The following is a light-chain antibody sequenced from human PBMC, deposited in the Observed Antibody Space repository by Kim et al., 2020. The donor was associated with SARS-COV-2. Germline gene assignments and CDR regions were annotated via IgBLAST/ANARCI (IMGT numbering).Light chain of an antibody. CDR2: VDNDGSH. CDR3: QTWGTGIRV. J-gene: IGLJ3*02. V-gene: IGLV4-69*01. CDR1: SGHSSSA. Sequence: SVKLTCTLSSGHSSSAIAWHQQQPEKGPRYLMKVDNDGSHFKGDGIPDRFSGSSSGDERYLTISSLQSEDEADYYCQTWGTGIRVFGGGTKVTVL.